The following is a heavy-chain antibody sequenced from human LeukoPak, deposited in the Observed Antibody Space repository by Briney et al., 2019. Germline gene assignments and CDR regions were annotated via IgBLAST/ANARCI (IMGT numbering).Heavy chain of an antibody. V-gene: IGHV3-21*01. Sequence: GGSLRLSCTASGFTFSSYSLNWVRQAPGKGLEWVSSVSTGSNYIYYADSVKGRFTISRDNDKNSLYLQMNSLRVEDTAVYYCAKLILGSSWYREDDYWGQGTLVTVSS. CDR2: VSTGSNYI. CDR3: AKLILGSSWYREDDY. J-gene: IGHJ4*02. D-gene: IGHD6-13*01. CDR1: GFTFSSYS.